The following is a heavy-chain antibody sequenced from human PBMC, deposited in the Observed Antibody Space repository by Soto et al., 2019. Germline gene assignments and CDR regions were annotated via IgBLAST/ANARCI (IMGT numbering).Heavy chain of an antibody. Sequence: EVQLLESGGGLVQPGGSLRLSCAASGFTFSSYARSWVRQAPGKGLEWVSAISGSGGSTYYADSVKGRFTISRDNSKNPLYLQMNSLRAEDTAVYYCAKGHDFWSGYLVFGRGQGTLVTVSS. CDR2: ISGSGGST. CDR3: AKGHDFWSGYLVFG. D-gene: IGHD3-3*01. V-gene: IGHV3-23*01. CDR1: GFTFSSYA. J-gene: IGHJ4*02.